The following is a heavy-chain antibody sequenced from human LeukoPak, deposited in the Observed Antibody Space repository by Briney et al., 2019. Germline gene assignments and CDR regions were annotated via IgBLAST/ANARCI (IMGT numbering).Heavy chain of an antibody. CDR2: ISAYNGNT. Sequence: ASVKVSCKASGYTFTSYGISWVRQAPGQGLEWMGWISAYNGNTNYAQKLQGRVTMTTDTSTSTAYMELRSLRSDDTAVYYCARFTTTYSSVNWFDPWGQGTLVTVSS. CDR3: ARFTTTYSSVNWFDP. J-gene: IGHJ5*02. CDR1: GYTFTSYG. V-gene: IGHV1-18*01. D-gene: IGHD6-19*01.